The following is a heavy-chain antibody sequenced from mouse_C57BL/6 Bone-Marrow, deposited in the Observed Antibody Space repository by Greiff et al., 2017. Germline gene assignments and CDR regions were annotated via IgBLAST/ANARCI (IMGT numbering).Heavy chain of an antibody. CDR2: LVPNSGGT. V-gene: IGHV1-72*01. J-gene: IGHJ1*03. D-gene: IGHD1-1*01. Sequence: VQLQQPGAELVKPGASVKLSCKASGYTFTSYWLHWVQQRPGRGLEWIGRLVPNSGGTKYNEKFKSKATLTVDKPSSTAYMQHRSLTSEDAAVYYCARPPYYGSSYWYFDVWGTGTTVTVSS. CDR3: ARPPYYGSSYWYFDV. CDR1: GYTFTSYW.